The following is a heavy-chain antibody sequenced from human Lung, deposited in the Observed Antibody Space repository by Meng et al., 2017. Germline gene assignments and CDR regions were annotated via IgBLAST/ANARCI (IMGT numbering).Heavy chain of an antibody. CDR2: ISGSGGST. CDR3: VRRIEYSSSSGY. CDR1: GVTFSSYA. Sequence: EVQLWESGGGLVQPGGSPRLSCVASGVTFSSYAMTWVRQAPGKGLEWVSSISGSGGSTYYADSVRGRFTISRDNSKNTVYLQMNSLRAEDTAIYYCVRRIEYSSSSGYWGQGTLVTVSS. J-gene: IGHJ4*02. D-gene: IGHD6-6*01. V-gene: IGHV3-23*01.